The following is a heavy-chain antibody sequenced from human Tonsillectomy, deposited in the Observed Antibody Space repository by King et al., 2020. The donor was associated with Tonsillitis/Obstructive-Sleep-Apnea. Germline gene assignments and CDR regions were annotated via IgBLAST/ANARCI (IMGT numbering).Heavy chain of an antibody. D-gene: IGHD3-10*01. V-gene: IGHV3-21*01. CDR2: IGTSSRYI. CDR3: ARSMVQGIIIPYFDY. J-gene: IGHJ4*02. CDR1: GFTFSSYS. Sequence: VQLVESGGGLVKPGGSLRLSCAASGFTFSSYSMNWVRQAPGKGLEWVSSIGTSSRYIFFADSVKGRFTISRDNAKNSLYLQMRRLKAEETAVYYCARSMVQGIIIPYFDYWGQGTLVTVSS.